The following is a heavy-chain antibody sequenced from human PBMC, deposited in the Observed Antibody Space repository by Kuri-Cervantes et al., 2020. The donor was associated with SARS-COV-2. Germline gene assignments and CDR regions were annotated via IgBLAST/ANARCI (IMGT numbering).Heavy chain of an antibody. CDR3: ARTYYYDSSGYYPLDY. D-gene: IGHD3-22*01. V-gene: IGHV2-26*01. Sequence: SGPTLVKPTETLTLTCTVSGFSLSNARMGVSWIRQPPGKALEWLAHIFSNDEKSYSTSLKSRLTISKDTSKSQVVLTMTNMDPVDTATYYCARTYYYDSSGYYPLDYWGQGTLVTVSS. CDR1: GFSLSNARMG. CDR2: IFSNDEK. J-gene: IGHJ4*02.